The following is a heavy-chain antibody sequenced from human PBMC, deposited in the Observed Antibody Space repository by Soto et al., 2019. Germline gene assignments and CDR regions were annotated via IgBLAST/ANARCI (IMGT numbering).Heavy chain of an antibody. CDR1: GYTFTDYY. CDR2: INPNRDDT. CDR3: ARASYGDYAVLDH. J-gene: IGHJ4*02. Sequence: QVQLVQSGAEVKKPGASVKVSCKASGYTFTDYYIHWVRQAPGQGLEWMGWINPNRDDTNYAQKLQGWVTVTRDTSINTAYMELSGLKSDDTAVYYCARASYGDYAVLDHWGQGTLVTVSS. V-gene: IGHV1-2*04. D-gene: IGHD4-17*01.